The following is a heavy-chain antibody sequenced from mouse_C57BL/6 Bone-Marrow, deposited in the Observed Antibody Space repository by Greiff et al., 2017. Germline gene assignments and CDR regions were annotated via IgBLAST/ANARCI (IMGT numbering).Heavy chain of an antibody. CDR2: IYPRSGNT. CDR3: AKLWLRKVDY. J-gene: IGHJ2*01. CDR1: GYTFTSYG. Sequence: VQVVESGAELARPGASVKLSCKASGYTFTSYGISWVKQRTGQGLEWIGEIYPRSGNTYYNEKFKGKATLTADKSSSTAYMELRSLTSEDSAVYFCAKLWLRKVDYWGQGTTLTVSS. V-gene: IGHV1-81*01. D-gene: IGHD2-2*01.